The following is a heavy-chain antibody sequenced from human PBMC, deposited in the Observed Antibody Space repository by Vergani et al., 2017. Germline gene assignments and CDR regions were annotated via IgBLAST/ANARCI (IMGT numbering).Heavy chain of an antibody. J-gene: IGHJ6*02. CDR1: GFTFSDFS. CDR2: IGSSGPYI. V-gene: IGHV3-21*06. D-gene: IGHD2-8*01. Sequence: VQLVESGGGLVKPGGSLRLSCAASGFTFSDFSMSWVRQAPGKGLEWVAFIGSSGPYINYADSVKGRFIISRDNTNNLLFLQLRSLRAEDAAVYYCARDCTSGGCPDNYGMDVWGQGATVTVSS. CDR3: ARDCTSGGCPDNYGMDV.